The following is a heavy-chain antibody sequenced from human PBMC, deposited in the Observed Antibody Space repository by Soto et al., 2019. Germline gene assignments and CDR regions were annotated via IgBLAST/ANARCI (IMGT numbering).Heavy chain of an antibody. CDR1: GFTFSSYG. CDR3: EKHLSSGSFDY. Sequence: GGSLRLSCAASGFTFSSYGMHWVRQAPGKGLEWVAVISYDGSNKYYADSVKGRFTISRDNSKNTLYLQMNSLRAEDTAVYYCEKHLSSGSFDYWGQGTLVTVSS. CDR2: ISYDGSNK. J-gene: IGHJ4*02. V-gene: IGHV3-30*18. D-gene: IGHD6-19*01.